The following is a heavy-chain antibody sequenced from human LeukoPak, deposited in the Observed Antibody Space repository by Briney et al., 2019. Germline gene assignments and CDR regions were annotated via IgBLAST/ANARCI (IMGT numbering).Heavy chain of an antibody. Sequence: SETLSLTCSVSGGSSSSSSYYWGWIRQPPGKGLEWIGSIHDSGSTDYNPSLKSRVTISVDTSKNQFSLKLSSVTAADTAVYYCARRPSVYGVVIKYYFDYWGQGTLVTVSS. J-gene: IGHJ4*02. CDR1: GGSSSSSSYY. CDR2: IHDSGST. V-gene: IGHV4-39*01. CDR3: ARRPSVYGVVIKYYFDY. D-gene: IGHD3-3*01.